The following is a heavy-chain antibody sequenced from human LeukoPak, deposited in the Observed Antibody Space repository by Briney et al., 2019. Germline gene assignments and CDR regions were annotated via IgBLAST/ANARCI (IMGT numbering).Heavy chain of an antibody. V-gene: IGHV4-38-2*02. CDR3: ARVVQSTDSSGFYLPEYFQH. J-gene: IGHJ1*01. CDR2: IYHSGST. CDR1: GYSISSGYY. D-gene: IGHD3-22*01. Sequence: SETPSLTCTVSGYSISSGYYWGWIRQPPGKGLEWIGSIYHSGSTYYNPSLKSRVTISVDTSKNQFSLKLRSVTAADTAVYYCARVVQSTDSSGFYLPEYFQHWGQGTLVTVSS.